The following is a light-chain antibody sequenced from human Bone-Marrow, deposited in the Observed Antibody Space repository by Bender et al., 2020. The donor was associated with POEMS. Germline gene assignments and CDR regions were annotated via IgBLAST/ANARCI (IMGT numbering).Light chain of an antibody. CDR1: ISDIGKYDL. CDR2: EAS. Sequence: QSALTQPASVSGSPGQSITISCTGDISDIGKYDLLSWYQQYPGKVPKLIIYEASKRPSGVSTRFSGSKSGTTASLTISGVQPEDEAEYYCCSYAGNTVFGSGTRVTVL. CDR3: CSYAGNTV. J-gene: IGLJ1*01. V-gene: IGLV2-23*01.